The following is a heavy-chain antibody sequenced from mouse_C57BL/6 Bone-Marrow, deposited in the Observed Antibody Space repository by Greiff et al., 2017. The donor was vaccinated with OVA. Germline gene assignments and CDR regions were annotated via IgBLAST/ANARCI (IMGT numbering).Heavy chain of an antibody. Sequence: VQLQQSGAELARPGASVKLSCKASGYTFTSYGISWVKQRTGQGLEWIGEIYPRSGNTYYNEKFKGKATLTADKSSSTAYMELRSLTSEDSAVYFCAKAGYYGSEDYFDYWGQGTTLTVSS. CDR3: AKAGYYGSEDYFDY. CDR2: IYPRSGNT. V-gene: IGHV1-81*01. J-gene: IGHJ2*01. CDR1: GYTFTSYG. D-gene: IGHD1-1*01.